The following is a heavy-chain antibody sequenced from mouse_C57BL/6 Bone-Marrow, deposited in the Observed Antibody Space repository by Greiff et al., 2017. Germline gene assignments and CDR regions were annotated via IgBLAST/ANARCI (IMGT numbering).Heavy chain of an antibody. J-gene: IGHJ2*01. D-gene: IGHD3-2*02. CDR2: IHHSDSDT. CDR3: AIDSLGYVPDY. Sequence: QVQLQQPGAELVKPGASVKVSCKASGYTFTSYSMPWVKQTPGQGLEWIGRIHHSDSDTNYPQKFKGKATMTVDKSSSTAYMQLSSLTSEDSAVYYCAIDSLGYVPDYWGQGTTLTVSS. V-gene: IGHV1-74*01. CDR1: GYTFTSYS.